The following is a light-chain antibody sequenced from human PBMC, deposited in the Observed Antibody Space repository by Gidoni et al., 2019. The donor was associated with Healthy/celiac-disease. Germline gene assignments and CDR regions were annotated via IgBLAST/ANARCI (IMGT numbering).Light chain of an antibody. CDR1: QSISSW. J-gene: IGKJ1*01. CDR2: KAS. Sequence: DIQMTQSPSTLSASVGDRVTITCRASQSISSWLAWYQQKPGKAPKLLIYKASSLESGVPSRFSGSGSGTEFTLTISSLQPDDFATYYCQQYNSPSGTFXXXTKVEIK. CDR3: QQYNSPSGT. V-gene: IGKV1-5*03.